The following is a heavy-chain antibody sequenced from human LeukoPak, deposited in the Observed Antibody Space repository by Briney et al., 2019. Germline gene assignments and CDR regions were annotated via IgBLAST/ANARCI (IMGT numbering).Heavy chain of an antibody. J-gene: IGHJ3*02. D-gene: IGHD6-6*01. CDR3: ARGRGYSSSSDAFDI. CDR1: GFTFSSYG. Sequence: GGSLRLSCAASGFTFSSYGMTWVRQAPGKGLEWVASISSSSGYMYYADSVKGRFTISRDNAENLLYLQINSLSDEDTALYYCARGRGYSSSSDAFDIWGQGTMVTVSS. CDR2: ISSSSGYM. V-gene: IGHV3-21*06.